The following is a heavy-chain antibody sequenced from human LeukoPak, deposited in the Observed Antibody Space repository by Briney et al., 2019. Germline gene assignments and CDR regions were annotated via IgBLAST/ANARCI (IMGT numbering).Heavy chain of an antibody. Sequence: GESLKISCQESGYRFPNFWLTWVRQLPGKGLEWLGRINPSDSFINYNPSFQGHVTISADKSSNTAYLQWSSLKASDTAVYYCARQPPRGYNSAWFDSWGQGTLVTVSS. V-gene: IGHV5-10-1*01. D-gene: IGHD6-19*01. J-gene: IGHJ5*01. CDR2: INPSDSFI. CDR1: GYRFPNFW. CDR3: ARQPPRGYNSAWFDS.